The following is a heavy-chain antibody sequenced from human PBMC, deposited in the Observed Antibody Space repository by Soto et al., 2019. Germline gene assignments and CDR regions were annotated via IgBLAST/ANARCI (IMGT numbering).Heavy chain of an antibody. V-gene: IGHV3-33*01. CDR2: IWYDGSNK. CDR3: ARVGGSGSYFPLYYYYYGMDV. CDR1: VFTFSIYG. Sequence: GGALLVSCVTSVFTFSIYGMHWVRQAPGKGLDWVAVIWYDGSNKYYADSVKGRFTISRDNSKNTLYLQMNSLRAEDTAVYYCARVGGSGSYFPLYYYYYGMDVWGQGTTVTVSS. J-gene: IGHJ6*01. D-gene: IGHD3-10*01.